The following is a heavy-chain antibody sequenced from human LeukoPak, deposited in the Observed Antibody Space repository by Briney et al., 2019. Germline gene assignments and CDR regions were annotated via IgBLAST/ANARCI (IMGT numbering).Heavy chain of an antibody. CDR1: GFTFSSYG. J-gene: IGHJ4*02. V-gene: IGHV3-23*01. CDR3: AKGDSSGYQNYFDY. CDR2: ISSSGSTI. Sequence: GGSLRLSCAASGFTFSSYGMSWVRQAPGKGLEWVSYISSSGSTIYYADSVKGRFTISRDNSKNTLYLQMNSLRAEDTAVYYCAKGDSSGYQNYFDYWGQGTLVTVSS. D-gene: IGHD3-22*01.